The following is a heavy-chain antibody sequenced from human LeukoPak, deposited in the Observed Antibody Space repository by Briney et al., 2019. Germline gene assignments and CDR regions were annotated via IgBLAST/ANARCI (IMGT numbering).Heavy chain of an antibody. CDR3: ARDNDYYDSSGHPGSFDT. J-gene: IGHJ4*02. CDR1: GDSISSDGYA. V-gene: IGHV4-30-4*07. Sequence: SETLSLTCAVSGDSISSDGYAWNWIRQPPGKGLEWIGYIYYSGSTYFNPSLKSRVTMSVDTSKNQFSLRLSSVTAADTAVYYCARDNDYYDSSGHPGSFDTWGQGILVTVSS. D-gene: IGHD3-22*01. CDR2: IYYSGST.